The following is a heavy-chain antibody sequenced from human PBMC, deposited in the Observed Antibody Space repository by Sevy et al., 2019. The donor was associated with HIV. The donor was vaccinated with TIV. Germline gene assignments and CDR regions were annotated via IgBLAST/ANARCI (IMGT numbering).Heavy chain of an antibody. V-gene: IGHV1-69*13. CDR3: ARVFVAGNYYYYYGMDV. J-gene: IGHJ6*02. CDR2: IIPIFGTA. D-gene: IGHD3-10*01. CDR1: GGTFSSYA. Sequence: SVKVSCKASGGTFSSYAISWVRQAPGQGLEWMGGIIPIFGTANYAQKFQGRVTITADESTSTAYMELSSLRSEDTAVYYCARVFVAGNYYYYYGMDVWGQGTTVTVSS.